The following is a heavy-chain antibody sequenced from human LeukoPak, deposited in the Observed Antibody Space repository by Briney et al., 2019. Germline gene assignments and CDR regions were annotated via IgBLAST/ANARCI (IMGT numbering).Heavy chain of an antibody. J-gene: IGHJ6*03. CDR3: AKVGGLRFPDYMDV. V-gene: IGHV3-30*18. CDR1: GFTFSSYG. Sequence: GGSLRLSCAASGFTFSSYGMHWVRQAPGKGLEWVSVISYDGSDIYYADSVKGRFTISRDNSKNTLYLQMNSLRAEDTAVYYCAKVGGLRFPDYMDVWGKGTTVTVSS. CDR2: ISYDGSDI. D-gene: IGHD3-16*01.